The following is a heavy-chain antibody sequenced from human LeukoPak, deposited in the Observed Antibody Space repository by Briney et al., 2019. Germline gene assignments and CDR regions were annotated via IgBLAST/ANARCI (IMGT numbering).Heavy chain of an antibody. Sequence: GGSLRLSCAASGFTFSSYWMHWVRHAPGKGLVWVSRINSDGSSTSYADSVKGRFTISRDNAKNTLHLQMSSLRAEDTAVYYCAREVVYVPEEAFDIWGQGTMVTVSS. D-gene: IGHD5/OR15-5a*01. J-gene: IGHJ3*02. CDR3: AREVVYVPEEAFDI. CDR1: GFTFSSYW. CDR2: INSDGSST. V-gene: IGHV3-74*01.